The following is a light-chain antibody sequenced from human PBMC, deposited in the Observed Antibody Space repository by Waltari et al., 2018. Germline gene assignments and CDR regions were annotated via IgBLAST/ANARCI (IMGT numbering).Light chain of an antibody. J-gene: IGKJ4*01. Sequence: TSPTSQVINNYLPCFQHKPRKAPKSLIYDASTLHSGVSSNFSGSGSGTDFTLTISSLQPEDVATYYCQQYNNYPPTFGGGTKVEIK. CDR3: QQYNNYPPT. CDR2: DAS. V-gene: IGKV1-16*02. CDR1: QVINNY.